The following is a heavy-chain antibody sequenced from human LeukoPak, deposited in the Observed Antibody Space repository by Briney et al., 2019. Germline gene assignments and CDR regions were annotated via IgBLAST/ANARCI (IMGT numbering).Heavy chain of an antibody. CDR3: AKDRGDCSTTSCQFDY. V-gene: IGHV3-23*01. D-gene: IGHD2-2*01. Sequence: GGSLRLSCAASGFTFTIYAMSWARQAPGKGLEWVSAISGSGGSTYYADSVKGRFTISRDNSKNTLYLQMNSLRAEDTAVYYCAKDRGDCSTTSCQFDYWGQGALVTVSS. CDR2: ISGSGGST. J-gene: IGHJ4*02. CDR1: GFTFTIYA.